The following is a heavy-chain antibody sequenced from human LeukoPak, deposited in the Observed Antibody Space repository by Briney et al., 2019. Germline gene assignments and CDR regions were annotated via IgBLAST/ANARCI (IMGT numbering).Heavy chain of an antibody. CDR3: ARDNADYYGSGRSVNWFDP. Sequence: KPSETLSLTCTVSGGSISIYYWSWIRQPAGKGLEWIGRIYTSGSTNYNPSLKSRVTMSADTSKNQFSLKLSSVTAADTAVYYCARDNADYYGSGRSVNWFDPWGQGTLVIFSS. CDR1: GGSISIYY. V-gene: IGHV4-4*07. CDR2: IYTSGST. D-gene: IGHD3-10*01. J-gene: IGHJ5*02.